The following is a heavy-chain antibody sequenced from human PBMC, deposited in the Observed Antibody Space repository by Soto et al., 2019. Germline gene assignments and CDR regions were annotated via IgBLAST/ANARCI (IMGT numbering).Heavy chain of an antibody. CDR2: ISGSGGST. CDR3: AKDGHFGVVIRVLGFSFDY. V-gene: IGHV3-23*01. D-gene: IGHD3-3*01. Sequence: PGGSLRLSCAASGFTFSSYAMSWVRQAPGKGLEWVSAISGSGGSTYYADSVKGRFTISRDNSKNTLYLQMNSLRAEDTAVYYCAKDGHFGVVIRVLGFSFDYWGQGTLVTVSS. J-gene: IGHJ4*02. CDR1: GFTFSSYA.